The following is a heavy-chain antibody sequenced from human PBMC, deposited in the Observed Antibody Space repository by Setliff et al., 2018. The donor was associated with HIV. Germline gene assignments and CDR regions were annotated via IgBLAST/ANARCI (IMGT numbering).Heavy chain of an antibody. D-gene: IGHD3-10*01. V-gene: IGHV4-4*07. CDR3: ARSIYGSGSYPLDY. Sequence: NPSETLSLTCSVSGGSISYYHWSWIRQPTGKGLEWIGRIYYTGFTDYNPSLKSRLTMSVDTSRNQFSLKLSSVTAADTAVHFCARSIYGSGSYPLDYWGQGILVTVSS. CDR1: GGSISYYH. CDR2: IYYTGFT. J-gene: IGHJ4*02.